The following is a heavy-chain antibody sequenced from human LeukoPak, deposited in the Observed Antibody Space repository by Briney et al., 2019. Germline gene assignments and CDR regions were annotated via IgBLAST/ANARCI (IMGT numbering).Heavy chain of an antibody. J-gene: IGHJ2*01. CDR1: GFTFDDYA. V-gene: IGHV3-9*03. D-gene: IGHD1-26*01. CDR3: AKSPEWELRSDWYFDL. Sequence: GGSLRLSCAASGFTFDDYAMHWVRQAPGKGLEWVSGISWNSGSIGYADSVKGRFTISRDNAKNSLYLQMNSLRAEDMALYYCAKSPEWELRSDWYFDLWGRGTLVTVSS. CDR2: ISWNSGSI.